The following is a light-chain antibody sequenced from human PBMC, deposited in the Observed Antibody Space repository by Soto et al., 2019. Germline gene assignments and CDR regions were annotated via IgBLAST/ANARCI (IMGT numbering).Light chain of an antibody. CDR1: QSFSSNF. Sequence: EIVLTQSPGTLSLSPGDRATLSCRASQSFSSNFLSWYQQKRGQAPRLLIYGASGRAAGVPDRFSGSGSGTDFNLTISSLEPEDFAVYYCQQRSNWPPALSFGGGTKVEI. CDR2: GAS. V-gene: IGKV3D-20*02. J-gene: IGKJ4*01. CDR3: QQRSNWPPALS.